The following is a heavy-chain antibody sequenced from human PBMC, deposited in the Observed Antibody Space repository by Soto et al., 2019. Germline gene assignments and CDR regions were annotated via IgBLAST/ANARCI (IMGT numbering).Heavy chain of an antibody. CDR3: VGYTARHNWLDT. V-gene: IGHV4-38-2*01. CDR2: IYPSGTT. CDR1: GDSVRNVFY. Sequence: SETLSLTCAVSGDSVRNVFYWGWIRQFPGKGLEWIGSIYPSGTTYKNPSLKSRVTISVDTSKNHFSLGLTSLTAADTALYYCVGYTARHNWLDTWAQGTTVTVSS. D-gene: IGHD5-12*01. J-gene: IGHJ5*02.